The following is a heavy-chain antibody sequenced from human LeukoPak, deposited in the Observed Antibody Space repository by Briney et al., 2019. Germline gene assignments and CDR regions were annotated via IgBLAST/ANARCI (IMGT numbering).Heavy chain of an antibody. D-gene: IGHD2-15*01. CDR2: ISYDGSNE. Sequence: PGGSLRLSCAASGFTFSGYVMNWVRQAPGKGLEWVAVISYDGSNEYYADSVKGRFTISRDNSKNTLYLQMNSLRAEDTAVYYCARPGYLVVQGYFDYWGQGTLVTVSS. J-gene: IGHJ4*02. CDR1: GFTFSGYV. CDR3: ARPGYLVVQGYFDY. V-gene: IGHV3-30*04.